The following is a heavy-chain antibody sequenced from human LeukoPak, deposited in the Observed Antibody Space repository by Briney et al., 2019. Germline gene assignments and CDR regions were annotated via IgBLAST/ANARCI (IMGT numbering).Heavy chain of an antibody. CDR3: ARVKWGYAIGDFDY. Sequence: GGSLRLSCAASGFTFSSYWISWVRQAPGKGLEWVANIKQDGSEKYYVDSVKGRFTISRDNAKNSLYLQMNSLRAEDTAVYYCARVKWGYAIGDFDYWGQGTLVTVSS. D-gene: IGHD3-16*01. CDR2: IKQDGSEK. V-gene: IGHV3-7*01. J-gene: IGHJ4*02. CDR1: GFTFSSYW.